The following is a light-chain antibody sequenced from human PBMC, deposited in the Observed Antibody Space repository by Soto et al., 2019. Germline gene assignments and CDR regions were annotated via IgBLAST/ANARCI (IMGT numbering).Light chain of an antibody. CDR3: LQYGRSPKA. Sequence: EIVLTQSPGTLSLSPGERATLSCRASQSVISNYLAWYQQKPGLAPRLLIYGVSIRATGIPDRFSGSGTGADFTLSIRRLEAEVFAVYYCLQYGRSPKAFGQGTKV. V-gene: IGKV3-20*01. CDR2: GVS. J-gene: IGKJ1*01. CDR1: QSVISNY.